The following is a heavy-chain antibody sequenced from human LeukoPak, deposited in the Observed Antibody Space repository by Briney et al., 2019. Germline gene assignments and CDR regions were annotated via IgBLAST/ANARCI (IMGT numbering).Heavy chain of an antibody. CDR1: GDSISSGHY. V-gene: IGHV4-61*01. CDR2: IYYSGST. CDR3: ARDSSGWYGHFDY. J-gene: IGHJ4*02. D-gene: IGHD6-19*01. Sequence: PSETLSLTCTVSGDSISSGHYWGWIRQPPGKGLEWIGYIYYSGSTNYNPSLKSRVTISVDTSKNQFSLKLSSVTAADTAVYYCARDSSGWYGHFDYWGQGTLVTVSS.